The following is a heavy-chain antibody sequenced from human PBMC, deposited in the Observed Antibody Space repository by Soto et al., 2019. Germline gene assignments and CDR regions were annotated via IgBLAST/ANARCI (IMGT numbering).Heavy chain of an antibody. Sequence: GGSLRLSCAASGFTFSSYATSWVRQAPGKGLERVSAISGSGGSTYYADSVKGRFTISRDNSKNTLYLQMNSLRAEDTAVYYCAKDLEGYCSSTSCYGGFDYWGQGTLVTVSS. D-gene: IGHD2-2*01. V-gene: IGHV3-23*01. J-gene: IGHJ4*02. CDR2: ISGSGGST. CDR1: GFTFSSYA. CDR3: AKDLEGYCSSTSCYGGFDY.